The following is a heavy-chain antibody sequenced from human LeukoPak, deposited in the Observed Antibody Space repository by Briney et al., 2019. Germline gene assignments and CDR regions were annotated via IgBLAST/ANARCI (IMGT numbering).Heavy chain of an antibody. Sequence: GGSLTLSCVASGISCSAHLMNWVRQPPGKGLELVASIIGDGSEKFYVDSVKSRFTISRDNPKTSIYLQLNSLRVDDTAVYFGAIDSDAYDYWGGGTLVTVSS. D-gene: IGHD2-2*01. J-gene: IGHJ4*02. CDR2: IIGDGSEK. V-gene: IGHV3-7*01. CDR1: GISCSAHL. CDR3: AIDSDAYDY.